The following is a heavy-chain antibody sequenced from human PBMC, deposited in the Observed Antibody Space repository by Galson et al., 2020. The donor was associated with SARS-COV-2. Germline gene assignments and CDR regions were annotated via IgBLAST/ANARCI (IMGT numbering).Heavy chain of an antibody. D-gene: IGHD2-15*01. J-gene: IGHJ5*02. CDR3: VRAFYSTQWYGFDP. V-gene: IGHV3-23*01. Sequence: GESLKISCGVSGFTFTDYAMSWVRQAPGKGLEWVSSISGSGRNTYYADSLRGRFTISRDNAKNTVYLQMNSLRAEDTALYYCVRAFYSTQWYGFDPWGQGTLVTVSS. CDR1: GFTFTDYA. CDR2: ISGSGRNT.